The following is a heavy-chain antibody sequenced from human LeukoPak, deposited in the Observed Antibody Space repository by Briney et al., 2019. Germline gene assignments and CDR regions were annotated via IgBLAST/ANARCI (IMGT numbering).Heavy chain of an antibody. CDR3: ARVRSSSWRYFDY. CDR2: IYSGGST. V-gene: IGHV3-53*04. J-gene: IGHJ4*02. Sequence: PGGSLRLSCAASGFTVSSNYMSWVRQAPGNGLEWVSVIYSGGSTYYADSVKGRFTISRHNSKNTLYLQMNSLRAEDTAVYYCARVRSSSWRYFDYWGQGTLVTVSS. D-gene: IGHD6-13*01. CDR1: GFTVSSNY.